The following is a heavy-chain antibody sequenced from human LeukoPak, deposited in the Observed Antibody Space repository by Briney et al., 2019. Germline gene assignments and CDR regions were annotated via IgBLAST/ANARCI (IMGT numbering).Heavy chain of an antibody. D-gene: IGHD2-21*01. CDR2: IYPRGST. Sequence: SETLSLTCTVSGDSISSYYWGWIRQPAGKGLEWIGRIYPRGSTNYNPSLKSRVTMSLDTSENQFSLKVTSVTAADTAVYYCARAPTIDCYFDYWGQGTLVTVSS. V-gene: IGHV4-4*07. J-gene: IGHJ4*02. CDR3: ARAPTIDCYFDY. CDR1: GDSISSYY.